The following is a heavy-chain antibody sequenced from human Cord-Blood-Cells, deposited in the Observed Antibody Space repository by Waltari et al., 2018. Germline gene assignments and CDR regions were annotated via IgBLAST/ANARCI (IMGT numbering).Heavy chain of an antibody. CDR1: GLTFSSYW. J-gene: IGHJ4*02. CDR3: ARDYDCTGGVCFPIPLYFDY. CDR2: IKQDGSEK. D-gene: IGHD2-8*02. Sequence: EVQLVESGGGLVQPGGSLRLSCAASGLTFSSYWMSWVRQAPGKGLEWVANIKQDGSEKYYVDSVKGRFTISRDNAKNSLYLQMNSLRAEDTAVYYCARDYDCTGGVCFPIPLYFDYWGQGTLVTVSS. V-gene: IGHV3-7*01.